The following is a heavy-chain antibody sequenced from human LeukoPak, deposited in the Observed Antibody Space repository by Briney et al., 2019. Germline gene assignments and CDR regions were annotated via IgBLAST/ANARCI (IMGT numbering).Heavy chain of an antibody. V-gene: IGHV1-18*01. Sequence: ASVKVSCKASGYTFTSYGISWVRQAPGQGLEWMGWISAYNGNTNYAQKLQGRVTMTTDTSTSTAYVELRSLRSDDTAVYYCARVLYYDSSGCGYWGQGTLVTVSS. D-gene: IGHD3-22*01. CDR2: ISAYNGNT. CDR3: ARVLYYDSSGCGY. CDR1: GYTFTSYG. J-gene: IGHJ4*02.